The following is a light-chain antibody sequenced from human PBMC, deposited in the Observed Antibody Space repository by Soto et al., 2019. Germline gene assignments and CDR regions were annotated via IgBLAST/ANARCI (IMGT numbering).Light chain of an antibody. Sequence: EIVLTQSPGTLSLSPGERATLSCRASQSVSRSYLAGYQQKPGQAPRLLIYGASGRATGIPDRFSGSGSGTDFTLTISRLEPEDFAVYYCQQYGSSPPVTFGQGTRLEIK. V-gene: IGKV3-20*01. CDR3: QQYGSSPPVT. CDR1: QSVSRSY. CDR2: GAS. J-gene: IGKJ5*01.